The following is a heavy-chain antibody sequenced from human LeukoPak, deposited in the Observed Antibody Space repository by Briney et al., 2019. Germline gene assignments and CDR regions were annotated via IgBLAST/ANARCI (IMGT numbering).Heavy chain of an antibody. D-gene: IGHD3-3*01. Sequence: PGGSLRLSCAASGFTFSDYWMSWVRQAPGKGLEWVANIKQDGSDKYYVDSVKGRFTISRDNAKNSLYLQMNSLRAEDTAVYYCARFLEWFDYWGQGTLVTVSS. CDR2: IKQDGSDK. V-gene: IGHV3-7*03. CDR3: ARFLEWFDY. CDR1: GFTFSDYW. J-gene: IGHJ4*02.